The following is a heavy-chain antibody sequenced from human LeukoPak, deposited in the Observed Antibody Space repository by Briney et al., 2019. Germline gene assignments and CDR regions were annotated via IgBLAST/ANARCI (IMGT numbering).Heavy chain of an antibody. Sequence: AGGSLRLSCAASGFIFSSYAMYWVRQAPGKGLEWVSAISGSGGSTYYADSVKGRFTISRDNSKNTLYLQMNSLRAEDTAVYYCAKDGDIVVVPAALGAFDIWGQGTMVTVSS. D-gene: IGHD2-2*01. CDR1: GFIFSSYA. J-gene: IGHJ3*02. CDR2: ISGSGGST. V-gene: IGHV3-23*01. CDR3: AKDGDIVVVPAALGAFDI.